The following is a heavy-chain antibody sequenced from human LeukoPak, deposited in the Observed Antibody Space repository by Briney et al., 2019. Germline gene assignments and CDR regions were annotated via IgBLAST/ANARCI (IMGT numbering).Heavy chain of an antibody. CDR3: ARDRGGIVVVVAAEDYGMHV. J-gene: IGHJ6*02. CDR1: GGTFSSYA. D-gene: IGHD2-15*01. CDR2: IIPILGIA. Sequence: SVKVSCKASGGTFSSYAMRWVRQAPGQGLEWMGRIIPILGIANYPQKSQGRVTITADQSTSTTYMELSSLRYEDTAANYCARDRGGIVVVVAAEDYGMHVWGQGPTVTVSS. V-gene: IGHV1-69*04.